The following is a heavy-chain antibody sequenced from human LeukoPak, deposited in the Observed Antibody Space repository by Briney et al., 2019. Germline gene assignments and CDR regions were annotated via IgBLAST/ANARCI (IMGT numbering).Heavy chain of an antibody. J-gene: IGHJ4*02. V-gene: IGHV1-69*13. CDR2: IIPIFGTA. D-gene: IGHD3-22*01. CDR1: GGIFSSYA. Sequence: SVKVSCKASGGIFSSYAISWVRQAPGQGLEWMGGIIPIFGTANYAQKFQGRVTITADESTSTAYMELSSLRSEDTAVYYCAREVPYDSSGYHQWYFDYWGQGTLVTVSS. CDR3: AREVPYDSSGYHQWYFDY.